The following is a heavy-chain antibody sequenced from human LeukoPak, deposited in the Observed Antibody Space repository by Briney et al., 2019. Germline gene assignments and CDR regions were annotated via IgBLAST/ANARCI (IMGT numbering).Heavy chain of an antibody. D-gene: IGHD3-10*01. Sequence: QPGGSLRLSCAASGFTFSSYEMNRVRQAPGKGLEWVSYISTSGTTTYYADSVRGRFTISRDNAENSLYLQMNSLRAEDTAVYYCARTYYYGSGSAPSSFDYWGQGSLVTVSS. V-gene: IGHV3-48*03. J-gene: IGHJ4*02. CDR2: ISTSGTTT. CDR3: ARTYYYGSGSAPSSFDY. CDR1: GFTFSSYE.